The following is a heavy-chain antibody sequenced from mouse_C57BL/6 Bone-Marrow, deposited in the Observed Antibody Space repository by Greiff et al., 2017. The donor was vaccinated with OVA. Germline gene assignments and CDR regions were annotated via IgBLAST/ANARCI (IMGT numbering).Heavy chain of an antibody. Sequence: VQLQQSGAELVRPGASVKLSCTASGFNIKDDYMHWVKQRPEQGLEWIGWIDPENGDTEYASKFQGKAPITADTSSNTAYLQLSSLTSEDTAVYYCTSYGNCDYWGQGTTLTVSS. V-gene: IGHV14-4*01. CDR3: TSYGNCDY. J-gene: IGHJ2*01. CDR1: GFNIKDDY. D-gene: IGHD2-1*01. CDR2: IDPENGDT.